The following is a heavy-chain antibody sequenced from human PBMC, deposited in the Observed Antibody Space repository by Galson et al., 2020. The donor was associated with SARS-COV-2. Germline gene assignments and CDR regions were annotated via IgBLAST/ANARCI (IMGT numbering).Heavy chain of an antibody. CDR1: GYTLTELS. D-gene: IGHD1-26*01. CDR3: ATGTPVGATGWFDP. J-gene: IGHJ5*02. V-gene: IGHV1-24*01. CDR2: FDPEDGET. Sequence: ASVKVSCKVSGYTLTELSMHWVRQAPGNGPEWMGGFDPEDGETIYAQKFQGRVTMTEDTSTDTAYMELSSLRSEDTAVYYCATGTPVGATGWFDPWGQGTLVTVSS.